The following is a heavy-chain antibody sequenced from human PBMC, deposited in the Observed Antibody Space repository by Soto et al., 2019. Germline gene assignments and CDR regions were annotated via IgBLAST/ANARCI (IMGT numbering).Heavy chain of an antibody. D-gene: IGHD1-20*01. CDR2: IKQDGSEK. V-gene: IGHV3-7*03. J-gene: IGHJ6*02. CDR1: GCTFSSDW. Sequence: GASLRLSCAASGCTFSSDWMSCVRQAPWNGLEWVDKIKQDGSEKYYVDSVKGRFSISRDQAKNSLYLQMNRLRAEDTAVYYCASVGIRQNSNYYYYGMDVWGQGTTVTVSS. CDR3: ASVGIRQNSNYYYYGMDV.